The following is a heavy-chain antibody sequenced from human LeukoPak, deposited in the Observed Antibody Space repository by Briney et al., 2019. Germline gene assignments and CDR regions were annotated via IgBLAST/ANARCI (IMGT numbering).Heavy chain of an antibody. J-gene: IGHJ4*02. Sequence: TSETLSLTCTVSGGSISTSSYSWGWIRQPPGKGLGWIGSIYYGGSTYYNPSLKSRVSFSVDTSNNQFSLKLNSVTAADTALYYCARQVYGGSGHSSGYYGPYFDYWGQGTLDSVSS. D-gene: IGHD3-22*01. CDR2: IYYGGST. V-gene: IGHV4-39*01. CDR3: ARQVYGGSGHSSGYYGPYFDY. CDR1: GGSISTSSYS.